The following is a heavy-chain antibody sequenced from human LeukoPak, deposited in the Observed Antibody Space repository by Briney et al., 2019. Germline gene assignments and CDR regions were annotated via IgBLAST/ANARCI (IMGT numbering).Heavy chain of an antibody. CDR3: ARSGYPRGRPFDY. Sequence: KSSETLSLTCTVSGGSISSSNYYWGWIRQPPGKGLEWIGSIFYSGSTDYNPSLKSRVTISVDTSKNQFSLKLSSVTAADTAVHYCARSGYPRGRPFDYWGQGTLVSVSS. CDR1: GGSISSSNYY. J-gene: IGHJ4*02. CDR2: IFYSGST. V-gene: IGHV4-39*07. D-gene: IGHD5-12*01.